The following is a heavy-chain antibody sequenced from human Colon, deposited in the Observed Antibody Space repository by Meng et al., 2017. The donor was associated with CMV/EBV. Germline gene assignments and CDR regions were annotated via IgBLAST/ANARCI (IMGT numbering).Heavy chain of an antibody. CDR3: ARAHTIFGVVEPSDY. CDR1: GFTFSSYA. CDR2: ITSTSTYI. V-gene: IGHV3-21*01. J-gene: IGHJ4*02. Sequence: GESLKISCAASGFTFSSYAMSWVRQAPGKGLEWVSSITSTSTYIYYADSVKGRFTISRDNAKNSLYLQMNSLRAEDTAVYYCARAHTIFGVVEPSDYWGQGTLVTVSS. D-gene: IGHD3-3*01.